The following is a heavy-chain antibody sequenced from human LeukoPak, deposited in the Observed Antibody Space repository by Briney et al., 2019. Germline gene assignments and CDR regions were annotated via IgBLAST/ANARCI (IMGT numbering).Heavy chain of an antibody. Sequence: GGPLRLSRAASGFTFSNAWMSWVRQAPGKGLEWVGRIKSKTDGGTTDYAAPVKGRFTISRDDPKNTLYLQMNSLKAEDTAVYYCTTSMIVVVTKFYDYWGQGTLVTVSS. D-gene: IGHD3-22*01. CDR2: IKSKTDGGTT. J-gene: IGHJ4*02. CDR3: TTSMIVVVTKFYDY. CDR1: GFTFSNAW. V-gene: IGHV3-15*01.